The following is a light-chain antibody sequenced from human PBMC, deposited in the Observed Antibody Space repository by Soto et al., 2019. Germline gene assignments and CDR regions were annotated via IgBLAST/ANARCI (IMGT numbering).Light chain of an antibody. Sequence: QSVLTQPPSASGTPGQRVTISCSGSSSNIGSNYVYWYQQLPGTAPKLLIYRNNQRPSGVPDRLSGSKSGTSASLAISGLRSEDEADYYWAAWDESLSGLYVFGTGTKLTVL. CDR2: RNN. CDR3: AAWDESLSGLYV. V-gene: IGLV1-47*01. CDR1: SSNIGSNY. J-gene: IGLJ1*01.